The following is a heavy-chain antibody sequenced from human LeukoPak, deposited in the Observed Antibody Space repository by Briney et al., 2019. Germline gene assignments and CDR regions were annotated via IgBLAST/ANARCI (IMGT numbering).Heavy chain of an antibody. CDR3: AKDIGGYSFAADY. D-gene: IGHD5-18*01. J-gene: IGHJ4*02. V-gene: IGHV3-43*02. CDR1: GFTFDDYA. Sequence: GGSLRLSCAASGFTFDDYAMHWVRLGPGKGLEWVSLISGDGGMTYYADSVKGRFTIYRDNSKNSLYLQMNSLRTEDTALYYCAKDIGGYSFAADYWGQGTLVTVSS. CDR2: ISGDGGMT.